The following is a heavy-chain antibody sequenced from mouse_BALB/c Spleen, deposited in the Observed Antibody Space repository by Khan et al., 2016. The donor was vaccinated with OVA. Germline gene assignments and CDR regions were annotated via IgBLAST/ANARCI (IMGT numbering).Heavy chain of an antibody. Sequence: QVQLQQSGPELKKPGETVKISCKASGYIFTNFGMNWVKQVPGEGLKWMGWIKTNSGDPTYAEEFKGRFVFSLETSANTAYLQINNLKNGDTATYFCARRLNALDYWGQGTSVTVSS. CDR3: ARRLNALDY. J-gene: IGHJ4*01. CDR2: IKTNSGDP. D-gene: IGHD1-2*01. V-gene: IGHV9-3*02. CDR1: GYIFTNFG.